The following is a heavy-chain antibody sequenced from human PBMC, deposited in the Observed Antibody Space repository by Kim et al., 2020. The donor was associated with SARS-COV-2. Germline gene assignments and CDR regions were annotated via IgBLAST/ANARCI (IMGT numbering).Heavy chain of an antibody. D-gene: IGHD6-19*01. CDR3: AKDQFEGSGWYPHT. CDR1: GFTFSSYG. V-gene: IGHV3-30*18. Sequence: GGSLRLSCAASGFTFSSYGMHWVRQAPGKGLEWVAVISYDGSNKYYADSVKGRFTISRDNSKNTLYLQMNSLRAEDTAVYYCAKDQFEGSGWYPHTWGQGTLVTVSS. CDR2: ISYDGSNK. J-gene: IGHJ5*02.